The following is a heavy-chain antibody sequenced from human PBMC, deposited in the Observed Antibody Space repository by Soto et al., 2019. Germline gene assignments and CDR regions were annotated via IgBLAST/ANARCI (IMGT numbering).Heavy chain of an antibody. V-gene: IGHV3-43D*04. D-gene: IGHD3-22*01. CDR3: AKDTYYDSSGSNAFDI. Sequence: HPGGSLRLSXAASGFTFDDYAMHWVRQAPGKGLEWVSLISWDGGSTYYADSVKGRFTISRDNSKNSLYLQMNSLRAEDTALYYCAKDTYYDSSGSNAFDIWGQGTMVTVSS. CDR1: GFTFDDYA. J-gene: IGHJ3*02. CDR2: ISWDGGST.